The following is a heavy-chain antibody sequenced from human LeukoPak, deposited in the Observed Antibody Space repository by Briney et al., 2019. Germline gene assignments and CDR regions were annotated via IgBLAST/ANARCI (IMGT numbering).Heavy chain of an antibody. J-gene: IGHJ4*02. D-gene: IGHD3-10*01. CDR2: IYHSGST. V-gene: IGHV4-38-2*02. CDR1: GYSISSGYY. Sequence: SETLSLTCTVSGYSISSGYYWGWIRQPPGKGLEWIGSIYHSGSTYYNPSLKSRVTIPVDTSKNQFSLKLSSVTAADTAVYYCARASGVKRAYFDYWGQGTLVTVSS. CDR3: ARASGVKRAYFDY.